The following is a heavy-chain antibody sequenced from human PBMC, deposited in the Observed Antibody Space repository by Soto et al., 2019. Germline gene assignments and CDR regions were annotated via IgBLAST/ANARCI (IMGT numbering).Heavy chain of an antibody. J-gene: IGHJ4*02. V-gene: IGHV5-51*01. CDR1: GYSFTSYW. Sequence: LGESLKISCKGSGYSFTSYWIGWVRQMPGKGLEWLVIIFLGDSDTRYSPSFQGQVTISADKSISTAYLQWSSLKASDTAMYYCARLYSGYDVRADYWGQGTLVTVSS. CDR3: ARLYSGYDVRADY. CDR2: IFLGDSDT. D-gene: IGHD5-12*01.